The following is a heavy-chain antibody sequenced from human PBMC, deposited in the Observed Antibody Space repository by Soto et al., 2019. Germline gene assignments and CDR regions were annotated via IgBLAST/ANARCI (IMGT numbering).Heavy chain of an antibody. CDR1: GGSISSHY. CDR2: IHYSGST. CDR3: ARGGLAARKGRWFDP. V-gene: IGHV4-59*11. D-gene: IGHD6-6*01. J-gene: IGHJ5*02. Sequence: SETLSLTCTVSGGSISSHYWAWIRQTPGKGLEWIGYIHYSGSTNYNASLKSRVTISVDTSKNQFSLKLRSVTAADTAVYYCARGGLAARKGRWFDPWGQGTLVTVSS.